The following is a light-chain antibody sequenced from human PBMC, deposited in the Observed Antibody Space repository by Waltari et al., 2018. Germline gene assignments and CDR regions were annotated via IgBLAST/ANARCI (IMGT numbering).Light chain of an antibody. J-gene: IGLJ3*02. CDR1: ISDLRGYNY. Sequence: QSALTQPASVSGSPGESITISCSGNISDLRGYNYPSWYQHHPGKAPQLILYEVSHWPSGGSKLFSGSKSGNTASLTISGLQAEDEADYYCSSYSNSWVFGGGTKLTVL. V-gene: IGLV2-14*01. CDR3: SSYSNSWV. CDR2: EVS.